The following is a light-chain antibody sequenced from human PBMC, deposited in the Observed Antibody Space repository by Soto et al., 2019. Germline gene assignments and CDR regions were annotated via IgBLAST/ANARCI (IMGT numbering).Light chain of an antibody. V-gene: IGLV2-14*01. Sequence: QAVVTQPASVSGSPGQSITISCTGTSSDVGGSNYVSWYQQHPGKAPKLMIYDVSNRPSGVSNRFSGSKSGNTASLTISGLQAEDEADYYCSSYTSSSTPYVFGTGTKLTVL. CDR3: SSYTSSSTPYV. CDR2: DVS. CDR1: SSDVGGSNY. J-gene: IGLJ1*01.